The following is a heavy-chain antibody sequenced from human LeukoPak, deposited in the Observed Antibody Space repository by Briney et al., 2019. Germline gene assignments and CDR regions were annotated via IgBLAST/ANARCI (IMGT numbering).Heavy chain of an antibody. CDR2: ISGGGGST. CDR3: AKSLLTTATGTGRAFDI. J-gene: IGHJ3*02. CDR1: GFTFSSYA. D-gene: IGHD1-1*01. Sequence: GGSLRLSCAAPGFTFSSYAMSWVRQAPGKGLEWVSSISGGGGSTYYADSVKGRFTISRDNSKNTLYLQMNSLRADDTAVYYCAKSLLTTATGTGRAFDIWGQGTMVTVSS. V-gene: IGHV3-23*01.